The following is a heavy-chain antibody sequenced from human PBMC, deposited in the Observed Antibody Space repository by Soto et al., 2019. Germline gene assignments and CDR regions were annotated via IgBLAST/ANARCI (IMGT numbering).Heavy chain of an antibody. CDR2: IYYSGST. Sequence: SSETLSLTCTVSGGSISSSSYYWGWIRQPPGKGLDWIGSIYYSGSTYYNSSLKSRVTISVDTSKNQFSLNLSSVTAADTAVYYFAGHVPPPPRYSNWFDPWGQGTLVTVSS. V-gene: IGHV4-39*01. J-gene: IGHJ5*02. CDR3: AGHVPPPPRYSNWFDP. D-gene: IGHD2-15*01. CDR1: GGSISSSSYY.